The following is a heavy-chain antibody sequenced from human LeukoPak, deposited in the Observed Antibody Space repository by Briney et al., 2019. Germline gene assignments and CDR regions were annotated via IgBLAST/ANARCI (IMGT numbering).Heavy chain of an antibody. V-gene: IGHV3-21*01. CDR2: IHSSRYHI. J-gene: IGHJ6*02. D-gene: IGHD5-18*01. CDR3: ARVSVYSYVYGFNYCMDV. Sequence: GGSLRLSCAASGFTFNSYRMNWVGQAPWKGLEWVSSIHSSRYHINQADSVKGRVTISRDNVKNSLFLEMNSLRAEDTAVYYCARVSVYSYVYGFNYCMDVWGQGTTVTVSS. CDR1: GFTFNSYR.